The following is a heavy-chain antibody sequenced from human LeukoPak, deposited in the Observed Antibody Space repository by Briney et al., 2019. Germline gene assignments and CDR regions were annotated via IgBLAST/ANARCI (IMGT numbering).Heavy chain of an antibody. CDR3: AKGRSGVYDY. CDR2: ITTSGTTA. Sequence: PGGSLRLSCAASGFTFSTYGMHWVRQAPGKGLEWVSLITTSGTTAYYADSVKGRFTISRDNSMNTLYLQMNSLRVEDTAVYYCAKGRSGVYDYWGQGTLVTVSS. V-gene: IGHV3-23*01. J-gene: IGHJ4*02. CDR1: GFTFSTYG. D-gene: IGHD3-10*01.